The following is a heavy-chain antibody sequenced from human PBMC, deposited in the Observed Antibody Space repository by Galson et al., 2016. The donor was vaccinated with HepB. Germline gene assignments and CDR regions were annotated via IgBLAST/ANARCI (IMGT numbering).Heavy chain of an antibody. CDR3: AREYSRRSGLDL. CDR2: INQDGSVK. Sequence: SLRLSCAVSGFTFSSDWMDWVRQAPGKGLEWVANINQDGSVKHYVDSVKGRFTVSRDNSKNSLYLQINSLRAEDTAVYYCAREYSRRSGLDLWGQGTLVIVSS. V-gene: IGHV3-7*01. J-gene: IGHJ4*02. D-gene: IGHD6-19*01. CDR1: GFTFSSDW.